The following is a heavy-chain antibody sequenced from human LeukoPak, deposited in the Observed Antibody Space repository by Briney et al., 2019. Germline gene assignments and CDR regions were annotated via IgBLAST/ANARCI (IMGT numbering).Heavy chain of an antibody. V-gene: IGHV3-33*01. Sequence: GGSLRLSCAASGFTFSSYGMHWVRQAPGKGLEWVAVIWYDGSNKCYADSVKGRFTISRDNSKNSLYLQMNSLRDEDTTVYYCARSSGGSSWYEEDYWGQGTLVTVSS. D-gene: IGHD6-13*01. CDR3: ARSSGGSSWYEEDY. CDR2: IWYDGSNK. J-gene: IGHJ4*02. CDR1: GFTFSSYG.